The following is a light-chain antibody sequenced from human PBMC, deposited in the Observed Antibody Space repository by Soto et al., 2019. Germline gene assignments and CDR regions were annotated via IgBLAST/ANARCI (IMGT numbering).Light chain of an antibody. CDR3: QQYGSASIT. CDR1: QTISSTF. CDR2: GAS. Sequence: EIVLTQSQGTMSLSPFERDTVSCSPSQTISSTFSAWYQQKPGQTPRLLIYGASRRATGIPDRFSGSGSGTDFTLTISRLEPEDFAVYYCQQYGSASITFGQGTRLEI. V-gene: IGKV3-20*01. J-gene: IGKJ5*01.